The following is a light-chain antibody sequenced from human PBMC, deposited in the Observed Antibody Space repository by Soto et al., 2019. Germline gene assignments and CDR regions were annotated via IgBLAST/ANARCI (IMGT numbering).Light chain of an antibody. J-gene: IGLJ2*01. CDR1: SSDVGGYNY. CDR2: DVS. CDR3: SSYTSSSNVV. Sequence: QSALTQPASVSGSPGQSITISCTGTSSDVGGYNYVSWYQQHPGKAPKLMIYDVSNRPSGVSNRFSGSKSGNTASLTISGLQAEDEADYYCSSYTSSSNVVFGGGTQVTVL. V-gene: IGLV2-14*01.